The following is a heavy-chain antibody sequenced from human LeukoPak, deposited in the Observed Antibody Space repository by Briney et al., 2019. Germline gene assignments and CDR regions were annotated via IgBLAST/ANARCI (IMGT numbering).Heavy chain of an antibody. Sequence: GGSLRLSCAASGFTFSSYAMSWVRQAPGKGLEWVSAISGSGGSTYYADSVKGRFTISRDNSKNTLYLQMNSLRAEDTAVYYCAKAVTMVRGVSYDYWGQGTLVTVSS. V-gene: IGHV3-23*01. CDR3: AKAVTMVRGVSYDY. CDR2: ISGSGGST. CDR1: GFTFSSYA. D-gene: IGHD3-10*01. J-gene: IGHJ4*02.